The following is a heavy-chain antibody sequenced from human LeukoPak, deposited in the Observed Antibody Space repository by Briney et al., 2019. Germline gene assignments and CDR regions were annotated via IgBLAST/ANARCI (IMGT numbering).Heavy chain of an antibody. J-gene: IGHJ3*02. CDR1: GGSISDYY. Sequence: PSETLSLTCTVSGGSISDYYWNWMRQPPGKGLEWIGYIYHSGSTYYNPSLKSRVTISVDRSKNQLSLKLSSVTAADTAVYYCVQGKDAFDIWGQGTMVTVSS. V-gene: IGHV4-59*04. CDR3: VQGKDAFDI. CDR2: IYHSGST. D-gene: IGHD3-10*01.